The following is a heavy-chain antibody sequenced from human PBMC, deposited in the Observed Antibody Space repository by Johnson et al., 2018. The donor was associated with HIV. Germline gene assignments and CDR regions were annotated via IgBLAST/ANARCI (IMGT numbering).Heavy chain of an antibody. Sequence: QVQLVESGGGVVQPGRSLRLSCAASGFTFSSYAMHWVRQAPGKGPGWLAVISFDGSKQYYADSVKGRFTSSRDNSKNTLYLQMNSLRAEDTAVYYCAREGLFSDAFDIWGQGTMVTVSS. CDR3: AREGLFSDAFDI. CDR2: ISFDGSKQ. V-gene: IGHV3-30*04. D-gene: IGHD3-3*01. CDR1: GFTFSSYA. J-gene: IGHJ3*02.